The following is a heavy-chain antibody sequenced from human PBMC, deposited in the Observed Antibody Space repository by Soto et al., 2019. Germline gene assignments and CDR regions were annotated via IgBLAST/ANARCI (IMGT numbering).Heavy chain of an antibody. V-gene: IGHV1-2*02. D-gene: IGHD3-3*01. Sequence: QVLLVQSGAEVKKPGASVRVSCKASGYSFIGHYIHWVRQAPGQGLEWMGWINPNSGGTNYAQKFQGRVTMTRDTSISTAYMELSRLRSDDTAVYYCARPYYDFWSGYYFVNWFDPWGQGTLVTVSS. CDR3: ARPYYDFWSGYYFVNWFDP. CDR2: INPNSGGT. CDR1: GYSFIGHY. J-gene: IGHJ5*02.